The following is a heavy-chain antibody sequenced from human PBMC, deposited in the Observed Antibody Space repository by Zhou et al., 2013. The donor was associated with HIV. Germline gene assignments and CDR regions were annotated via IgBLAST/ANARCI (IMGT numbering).Heavy chain of an antibody. D-gene: IGHD6-25*01. V-gene: IGHV1-46*03. CDR1: GYAFTSYY. CDR3: NRGMQRWVNDAFDI. J-gene: IGHJ3*02. Sequence: QVHLVQSGAEMKKPGASVNISCKASGYAFTSYYIHWVRQAPGQGLEWMGLINPGIGSTYYAEKFQGRVTMTRDTSTNTVNMQLGTLTSEDTAVYYCNRGMQRWVNDAFDIWGQGTMVTVSS. CDR2: INPGIGST.